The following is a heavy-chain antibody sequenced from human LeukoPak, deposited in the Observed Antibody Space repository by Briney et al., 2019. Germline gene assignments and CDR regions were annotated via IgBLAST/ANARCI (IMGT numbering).Heavy chain of an antibody. CDR1: GGSISSSSYY. J-gene: IGHJ4*02. CDR3: ARWSTVSTFDY. CDR2: IYYSGST. Sequence: ASETLSLTCTVSGGSISSSSYYWGWIRQPPGKGLEWIGSIYYSGSTYYNPSLKSRVTISVDTSKNQFSLKLSSVTAADTAVYYCARWSTVSTFDYWGQGTLATVSS. D-gene: IGHD4-17*01. V-gene: IGHV4-39*01.